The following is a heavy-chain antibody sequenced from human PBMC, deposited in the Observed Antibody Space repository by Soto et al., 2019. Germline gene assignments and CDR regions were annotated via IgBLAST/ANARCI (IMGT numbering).Heavy chain of an antibody. D-gene: IGHD3-22*01. V-gene: IGHV3-30*18. Sequence: ESGGGVVQPGRSLRLSCAASGFTFSSYGMHWVRQAPGKGLEWVAVISYDGSNKYYADSVKGRFTISRDNSKNTLYLQMNSLRAEDTAVYYCAKGMIVVVIDAFDIWGQGTMVTVSS. J-gene: IGHJ3*02. CDR1: GFTFSSYG. CDR3: AKGMIVVVIDAFDI. CDR2: ISYDGSNK.